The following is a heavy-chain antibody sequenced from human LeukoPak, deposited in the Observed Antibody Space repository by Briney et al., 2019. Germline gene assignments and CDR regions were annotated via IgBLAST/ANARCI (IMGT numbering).Heavy chain of an antibody. J-gene: IGHJ3*02. CDR1: GYSFIFYW. D-gene: IGHD3-9*01. CDR2: IYPGDSDA. Sequence: GESLKISCKGSGYSFIFYWIAWVRQMPGKGLDWMGIIYPGDSDARYSPSFQGQVTFSADRSISTAFLQWSSLKASDTAMYYCARILRDGAFDIWGQGTMVTVSS. V-gene: IGHV5-51*01. CDR3: ARILRDGAFDI.